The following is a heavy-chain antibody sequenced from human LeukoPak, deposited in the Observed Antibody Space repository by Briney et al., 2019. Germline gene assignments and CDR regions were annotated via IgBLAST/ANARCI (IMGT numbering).Heavy chain of an antibody. J-gene: IGHJ5*02. CDR1: GGSFSGYY. CDR3: ARDRYSSSWYEGSWFDP. V-gene: IGHV4-34*01. Sequence: SETLSLTCAVYGGSFSGYYWSWIRQPPGKGLEWIGEINHSGSTNYNPSLKSRVTISVDTSKNQFSLKLSSVTAADTAVYYCARDRYSSSWYEGSWFDPWGQGTLVTVSS. CDR2: INHSGST. D-gene: IGHD6-13*01.